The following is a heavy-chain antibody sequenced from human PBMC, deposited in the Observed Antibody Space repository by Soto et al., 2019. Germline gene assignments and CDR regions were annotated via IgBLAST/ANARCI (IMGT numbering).Heavy chain of an antibody. V-gene: IGHV1-18*01. CDR2: ISAYNGNT. CDR3: ASEPNYFDY. Sequence: QVQLVQSGAEVKKPGASVKVSCKASGYTFTSYGISWVRQAPGQGLEWMGWISAYNGNTKYAQKIQGRVTMTTATSMSTAYIELRSLRSDATAVYYCASEPNYFDYWGQGTLVTVSS. J-gene: IGHJ4*02. CDR1: GYTFTSYG.